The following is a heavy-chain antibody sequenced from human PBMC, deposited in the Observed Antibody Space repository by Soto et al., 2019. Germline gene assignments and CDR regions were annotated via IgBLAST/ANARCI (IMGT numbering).Heavy chain of an antibody. CDR2: IIPIFGTA. D-gene: IGHD2-15*01. CDR3: ARSQGGSSSLDIYYYHYYGMDV. CDR1: GGTFSSYA. V-gene: IGHV1-69*01. J-gene: IGHJ6*02. Sequence: QVQLVQSGAEVKKPGSSVKVSCKAPGGTFSSYAISWVRQAPGQGLEWMGGIIPIFGTAKYAQKFQGRVTITADESTSTGYMELSSLRSEDTAVYYCARSQGGSSSLDIYYYHYYGMDVWGQGTTVTVSS.